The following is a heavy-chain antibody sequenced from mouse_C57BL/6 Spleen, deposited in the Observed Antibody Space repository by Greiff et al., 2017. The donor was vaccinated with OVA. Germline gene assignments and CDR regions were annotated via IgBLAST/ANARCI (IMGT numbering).Heavy chain of an antibody. CDR3: ARDITTVVEDYAMDY. CDR2: IYPGDGDT. Sequence: VQLQQSGPELVKPGASVKISCKASGYAFSSSWMNWVKQRPGKGLEWIGRIYPGDGDTNYNGKFKGKATLTADKSSSTAYMQRSSLTSEDSAVYFCARDITTVVEDYAMDYWGQGTSVTVSS. V-gene: IGHV1-82*01. J-gene: IGHJ4*01. D-gene: IGHD1-1*01. CDR1: GYAFSSSW.